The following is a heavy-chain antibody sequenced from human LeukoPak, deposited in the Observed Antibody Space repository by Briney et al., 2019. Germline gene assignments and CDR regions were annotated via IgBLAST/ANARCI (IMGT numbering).Heavy chain of an antibody. CDR3: AKSWQLGREYDY. CDR2: ISSGGSNT. V-gene: IGHV3-23*01. CDR1: GFTFTSYA. D-gene: IGHD6-6*01. J-gene: IGHJ4*02. Sequence: GGSLRLSCAASGFTFTSYAISWVRQAAGKLLEWVSSISSGGSNTYYADSVKDWLCTPRHNSKHPPYRQVNSLRATDTAVYYCAKSWQLGREYDYWGQGTLVTVSS.